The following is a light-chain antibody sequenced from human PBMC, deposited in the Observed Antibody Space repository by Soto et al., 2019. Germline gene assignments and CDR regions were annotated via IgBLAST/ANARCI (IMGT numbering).Light chain of an antibody. J-gene: IGKJ1*01. CDR3: QQYNTFWT. CDR1: QTISNW. V-gene: IGKV1-5*01. CDR2: DVS. Sequence: DIQMTPYPSTLSASVGARVTITCRASQTISNWLAWYQQKPGKAPKLLIYDVSSLESGVPSRFSGSGSGTAFTLTISSLQPEDSATYYCQQYNTFWTFGQGTKVDIK.